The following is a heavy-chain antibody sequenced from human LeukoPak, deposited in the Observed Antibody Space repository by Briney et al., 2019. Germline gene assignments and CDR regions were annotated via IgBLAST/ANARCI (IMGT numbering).Heavy chain of an antibody. CDR3: ARDSSGYQ. Sequence: GESLRLSCAASGFTFSTYWMSWVRQAPGKGLEWVANIKEDGSEKYYGDSVKGRFTISRDNAKNSLYLEMNSLRVEDTAVYYCARDSSGYQWGQGTLVTVSS. V-gene: IGHV3-7*01. J-gene: IGHJ4*02. CDR1: GFTFSTYW. CDR2: IKEDGSEK. D-gene: IGHD3-22*01.